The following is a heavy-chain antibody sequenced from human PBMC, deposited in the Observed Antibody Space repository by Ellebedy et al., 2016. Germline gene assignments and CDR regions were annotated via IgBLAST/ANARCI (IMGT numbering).Heavy chain of an antibody. CDR3: TRQSGTRDY. J-gene: IGHJ4*02. V-gene: IGHV3-73*01. Sequence: GGSLRLSCAASGFIFSGSAIHWVRQASGKGLEWVGRIRDKANNYATAYAASVKGRFTISRDDSKNTAYLQMNSLKTEDTAVYYCTRQSGTRDYWGQGTLVTVSS. D-gene: IGHD1-7*01. CDR2: IRDKANNYAT. CDR1: GFIFSGSA.